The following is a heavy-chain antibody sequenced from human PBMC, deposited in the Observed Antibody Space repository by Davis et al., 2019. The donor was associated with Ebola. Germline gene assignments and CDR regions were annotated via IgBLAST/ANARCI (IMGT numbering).Heavy chain of an antibody. D-gene: IGHD2-15*01. Sequence: GESLKISCAASGFTFSSYWMHWVRQAPGKGLVWVSRINIDGSKINYADSVKGRFTISRDNAKNTVYLQMNSLRAEDTAVYYCAVGKGYCSGGSCYSLFDYWGQGTLVTVSS. CDR3: AVGKGYCSGGSCYSLFDY. CDR1: GFTFSSYW. V-gene: IGHV3-74*01. J-gene: IGHJ4*02. CDR2: INIDGSKI.